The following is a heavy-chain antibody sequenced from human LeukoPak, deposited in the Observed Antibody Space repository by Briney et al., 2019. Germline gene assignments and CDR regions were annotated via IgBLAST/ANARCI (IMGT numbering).Heavy chain of an antibody. J-gene: IGHJ6*03. D-gene: IGHD3-16*01. V-gene: IGHV1-8*01. CDR3: ARGAFDRGWYVWDYYYYYMDV. CDR1: GYTFTSYD. CDR2: MNPNSGNT. Sequence: ASVKVSCKASGYTFTSYDINWVRQATGQGLEWMGWMNPNSGNTGYAQKFQGRVTMTRNTSISTAYMELSSLRSEDTAVYYCARGAFDRGWYVWDYYYYYMDVWAKGPRSPSP.